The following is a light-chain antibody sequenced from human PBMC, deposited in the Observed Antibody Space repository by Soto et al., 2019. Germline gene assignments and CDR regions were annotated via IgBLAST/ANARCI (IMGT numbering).Light chain of an antibody. CDR1: SSDIGDYNY. V-gene: IGLV2-14*01. Sequence: LTQPASVSGSPGQSITISCVGTSSDIGDYNYVSWYQQHPGKVPKVIIYDVSNRPSGVSYRFSATKSGNKASLTISELQVEDEPDYDCCSYTRSGTSNIGTGGKVTGL. J-gene: IGLJ1*01. CDR2: DVS. CDR3: CSYTRSGTSN.